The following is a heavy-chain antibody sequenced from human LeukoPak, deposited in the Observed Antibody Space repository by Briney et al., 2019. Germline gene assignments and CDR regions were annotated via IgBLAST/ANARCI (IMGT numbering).Heavy chain of an antibody. D-gene: IGHD1-26*01. CDR1: EYIFTGYY. V-gene: IGHV1-2*06. Sequence: ASVKVSCKASEYIFTGYYMHWVRQAPGQGLEWMGRINPNNGATNYAQKFQGRVTITGDTSINTAYMELSSLRSDDTAVYYCTRESGSYHGIDYWGQGTLVTVSS. CDR3: TRESGSYHGIDY. J-gene: IGHJ4*02. CDR2: INPNNGAT.